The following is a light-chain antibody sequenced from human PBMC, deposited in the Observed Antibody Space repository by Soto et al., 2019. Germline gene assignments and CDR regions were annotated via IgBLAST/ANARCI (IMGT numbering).Light chain of an antibody. Sequence: RXXITARASQDISNFLAWYQQRPGKPPKVLIYAASSLQPGVPSRFSGSGSGTDFTLTINSLQPEDVATYYCQKYKSAPQTFGQGTKVDIK. CDR2: AAS. CDR3: QKYKSAPQT. V-gene: IGKV1-27*01. CDR1: QDISNF. J-gene: IGKJ1*01.